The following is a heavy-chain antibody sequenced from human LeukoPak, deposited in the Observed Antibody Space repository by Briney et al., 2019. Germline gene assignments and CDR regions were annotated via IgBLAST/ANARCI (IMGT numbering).Heavy chain of an antibody. CDR3: TKGRQYSFDYLIDY. CDR1: GFTFSSLG. CDR2: ISSDGSKK. Sequence: PGGSLRLSCVASGFTFSSLGMHWVRQAPGKGLEWVAVISSDGSKKNYADSVKGRLTLFRDNSKNTVYLQVDSLRTEDTAVYYCTKGRQYSFDYLIDYWGQGTLVTVSS. D-gene: IGHD3-9*01. J-gene: IGHJ4*02. V-gene: IGHV3-30*18.